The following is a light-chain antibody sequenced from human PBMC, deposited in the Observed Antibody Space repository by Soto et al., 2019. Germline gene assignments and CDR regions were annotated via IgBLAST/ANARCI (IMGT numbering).Light chain of an antibody. Sequence: EIVLTQSPGTLSLSPGERATLSCRASQSVSSSYLAWYQQKPGQAPRLLIYGASSRATGIPDRFSGSGSGTDFTIKISRMETEDVEVYYCQQYGSSLINFGQGTRLELK. J-gene: IGKJ5*01. CDR1: QSVSSSY. V-gene: IGKV3-20*01. CDR2: GAS. CDR3: QQYGSSLIN.